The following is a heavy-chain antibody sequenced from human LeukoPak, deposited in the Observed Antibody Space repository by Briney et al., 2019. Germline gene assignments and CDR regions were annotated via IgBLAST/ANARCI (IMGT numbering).Heavy chain of an antibody. V-gene: IGHV3-21*01. J-gene: IGHJ4*02. D-gene: IGHD3-16*01. CDR1: GFTFSSYS. CDR3: ARQPRGDYYFDY. Sequence: GGSLRLSCAASGFTFSSYSMNWVRQAPGKGLEWVSSISSSSSYTYYADSVKGRFTISRDNAKNSLYLQMNSLRAEDTAVYYCARQPRGDYYFDYWGQGTLVTVSS. CDR2: ISSSSSYT.